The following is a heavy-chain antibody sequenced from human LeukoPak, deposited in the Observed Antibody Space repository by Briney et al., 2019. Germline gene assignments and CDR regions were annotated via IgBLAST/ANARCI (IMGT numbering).Heavy chain of an antibody. D-gene: IGHD3-22*01. V-gene: IGHV1-18*01. Sequence: ASVKASCKASGYTFTSYGISWVRQAPGQGLEWMGWISAYDGNTNYAQKLQGRVTMTTDTSTSTAYMELRSLRSDDTAVYYCAREKYYYDSSGYYDLDAFDIWGQGTMVTVSS. CDR1: GYTFTSYG. J-gene: IGHJ3*02. CDR2: ISAYDGNT. CDR3: AREKYYYDSSGYYDLDAFDI.